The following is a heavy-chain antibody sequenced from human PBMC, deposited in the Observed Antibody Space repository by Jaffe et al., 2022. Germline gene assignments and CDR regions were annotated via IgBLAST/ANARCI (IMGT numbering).Heavy chain of an antibody. CDR3: ARSGYSYGLDAFDI. D-gene: IGHD5-18*01. CDR1: GGSISSGSYY. J-gene: IGHJ3*02. Sequence: QVQLQESGPGLVKPSQTLSLTCTVSGGSISSGSYYWSWIRQPAGKGLEWIGRIYTSGSTNYNPSLKSRVTISVDTSKNQFSLKLSSVTAADTAVYYCARSGYSYGLDAFDIWGQGTMVTVSS. CDR2: IYTSGST. V-gene: IGHV4-61*02.